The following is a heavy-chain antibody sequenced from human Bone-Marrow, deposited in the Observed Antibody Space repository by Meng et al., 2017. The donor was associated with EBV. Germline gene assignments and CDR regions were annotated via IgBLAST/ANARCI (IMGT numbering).Heavy chain of an antibody. D-gene: IGHD2-2*01. CDR2: IIPIFGTA. CDR3: ARVCSVPAAPETDNWFDP. J-gene: IGHJ5*02. CDR1: GGTFTGYA. Sequence: QGQLVQAGAEVKKPGSSVKVSCKASGGTFTGYAINWVRQAPGQGLEWMGGIIPIFGTANYAQKFQGRVTITADESTSTAYMELSSLRSEDTAVYYCARVCSVPAAPETDNWFDPWGQGTLVTVSS. V-gene: IGHV1-69*01.